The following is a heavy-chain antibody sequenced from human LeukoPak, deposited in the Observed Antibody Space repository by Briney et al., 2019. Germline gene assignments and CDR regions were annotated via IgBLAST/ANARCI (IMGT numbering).Heavy chain of an antibody. CDR2: IFYSGTS. CDR3: ARTCSGGSCYLAFDI. V-gene: IGHV4-31*03. Sequence: SETLSLTCTVSGGSISSGDYYWSWIRQHPGKGLEWIAYIFYSGTSYYNPSPKSRVMISVDTSKNQFSLKLSSVTAADTAIYYCARTCSGGSCYLAFDIWGQGTMVTVSS. J-gene: IGHJ3*02. CDR1: GGSISSGDYY. D-gene: IGHD2-15*01.